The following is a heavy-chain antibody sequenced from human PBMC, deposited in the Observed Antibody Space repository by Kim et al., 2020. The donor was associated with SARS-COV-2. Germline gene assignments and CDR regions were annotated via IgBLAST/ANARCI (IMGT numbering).Heavy chain of an antibody. CDR3: AKDGTLLDY. J-gene: IGHJ4*02. Sequence: GSTYYAESVKGRLTISRDNSKNTLYLQMNSLRVEDTALYYCAKDGTLLDYWGQGTLVTVSS. V-gene: IGHV3-23*01. CDR2: GST.